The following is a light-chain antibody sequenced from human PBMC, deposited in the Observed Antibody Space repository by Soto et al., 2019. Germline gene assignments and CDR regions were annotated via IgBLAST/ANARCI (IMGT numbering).Light chain of an antibody. CDR2: DVS. V-gene: IGLV2-14*03. CDR3: NSYTVTTTPGYV. Sequence: QSALTQPASVSGSPGQSITISFTGSSSDIGGYDSVSWYQQHPGRAPKLIIYDVSNRPSGVSDRFSGSKSGNTASLTISGLQAEDEADYYCNSYTVTTTPGYVFGAGTKVTVL. CDR1: SSDIGGYDS. J-gene: IGLJ1*01.